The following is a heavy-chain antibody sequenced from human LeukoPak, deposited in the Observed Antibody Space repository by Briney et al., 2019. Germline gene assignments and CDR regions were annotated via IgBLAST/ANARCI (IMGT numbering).Heavy chain of an antibody. CDR2: FYTSVNT. Sequence: PSETLSLTCTVSGGSISSYYWSWIRQPAGKGLEWIGRFYTSVNTNYNPSFKSRVTMSVDTSKNQFFLTLSSVTAADTAVYYCARDPPSGDGFDIWGQGTMVTVSS. CDR3: ARDPPSGDGFDI. J-gene: IGHJ3*02. CDR1: GGSISSYY. V-gene: IGHV4-4*07. D-gene: IGHD3-10*01.